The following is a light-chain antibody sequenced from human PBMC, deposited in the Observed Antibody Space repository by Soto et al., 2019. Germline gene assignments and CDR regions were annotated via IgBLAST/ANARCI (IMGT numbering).Light chain of an antibody. V-gene: IGLV1-40*01. CDR3: AAWDDSLNGVV. J-gene: IGLJ2*01. Sequence: QSVLTQPPSVSGAPGQRVTISCTGSSSNIGAGYDVHWYQQLRGTAPKLLIYGNSNRPSGVPDRFSGSKSGTSASLAITGLQSDDEADYYCAAWDDSLNGVVFGGGTKLTVL. CDR2: GNS. CDR1: SSNIGAGYD.